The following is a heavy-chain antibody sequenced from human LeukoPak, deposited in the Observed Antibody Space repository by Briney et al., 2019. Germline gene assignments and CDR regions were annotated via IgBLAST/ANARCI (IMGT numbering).Heavy chain of an antibody. CDR3: ARSGDYYGSGGNDY. Sequence: ASVKVSCKASGYTFTGYYMHWVRQAPGQGLEWMGWINPNSGGTNYAQKFQGRVTMTRDTSISTAYMEVSSLRSEDTAVYYCARSGDYYGSGGNDYWGQGTLVTVSS. J-gene: IGHJ4*02. CDR2: INPNSGGT. CDR1: GYTFTGYY. V-gene: IGHV1-2*02. D-gene: IGHD3-10*01.